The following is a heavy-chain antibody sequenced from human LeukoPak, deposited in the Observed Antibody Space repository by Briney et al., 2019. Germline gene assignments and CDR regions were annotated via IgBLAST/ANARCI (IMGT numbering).Heavy chain of an antibody. J-gene: IGHJ5*02. CDR2: IKKDGSQK. CDR3: ARVGWELLNLHFDP. V-gene: IGHV3-7*03. Sequence: GGSLRLSCVASGFTFSDKWMSWVRQAPGKGPEWVASIKKDGSQKYYVDSVKGRFTISRDNAQNLLYLEMSSPSVEDTAIYSCARVGWELLNLHFDPWGQGTLVTVSS. D-gene: IGHD1-26*01. CDR1: GFTFSDKW.